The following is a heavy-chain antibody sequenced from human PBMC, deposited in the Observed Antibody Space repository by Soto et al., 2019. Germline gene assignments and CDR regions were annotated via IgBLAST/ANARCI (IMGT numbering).Heavy chain of an antibody. CDR1: GFTLRSHR. V-gene: IGHV3-74*01. J-gene: IGHJ5*02. CDR3: ATVFDL. CDR2: IDTDGGGT. Sequence: EVQLVESGGGLVQPGGSLRVSCAASGFTLRSHRIHWVRQVPGKGLEWVSRIDTDGGGTSYADSVKGRFTISTDNAKNRVNLQMNGLRGADTSVYYCATVFDLWGQGTLVTVSS.